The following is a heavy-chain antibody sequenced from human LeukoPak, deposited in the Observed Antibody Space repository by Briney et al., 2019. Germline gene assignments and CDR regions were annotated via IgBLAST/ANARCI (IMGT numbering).Heavy chain of an antibody. CDR2: IYYSGST. D-gene: IGHD3-3*01. J-gene: IGHJ4*02. Sequence: SETLSLTCTVSGGSINSYQWSWIRQPPGKGLEWIGYIYYSGSTNYNPSLKSRVTISVDTSKNQFSLKLSSVTAADTAVYYCARYYDFWSGFDYWGQGTLVTVSS. V-gene: IGHV4-59*01. CDR1: GGSINSYQ. CDR3: ARYYDFWSGFDY.